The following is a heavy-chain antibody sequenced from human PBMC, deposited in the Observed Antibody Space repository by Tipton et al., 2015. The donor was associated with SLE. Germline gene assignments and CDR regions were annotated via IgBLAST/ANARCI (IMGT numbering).Heavy chain of an antibody. CDR1: GFTVSDNY. J-gene: IGHJ4*02. D-gene: IGHD1-20*01. CDR2: IYSGDNT. V-gene: IGHV3-53*05. CDR3: ATDITTTYRFDY. Sequence: GSLRLSCAASGFTVSDNYMSWVRQAPGKGLEWVSIIYSGDNTYHADSVKGRFTISSDNSKNTVYLQMNSLRADDTAVYFCATDITTTYRFDYWGQGTLVTVSS.